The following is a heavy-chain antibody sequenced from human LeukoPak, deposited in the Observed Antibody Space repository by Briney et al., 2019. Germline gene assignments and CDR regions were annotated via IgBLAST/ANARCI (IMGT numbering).Heavy chain of an antibody. CDR3: ARDHRYAFDN. CDR2: IGISSGNT. V-gene: IGHV3-11*06. D-gene: IGHD5-12*01. Sequence: PSETLSLTCIVSDGSVRSHYWNWVRQAPGKGLEWISYIGISSGNTKYADSVKGRFTISRDKARNSLYLQMNSLRVEDTAMYYCARDHRYAFDNWGHGTLVTVSS. J-gene: IGHJ4*01. CDR1: DGSVRSHY.